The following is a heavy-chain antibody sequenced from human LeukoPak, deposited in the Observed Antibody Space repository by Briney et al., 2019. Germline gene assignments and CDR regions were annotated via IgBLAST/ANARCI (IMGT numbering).Heavy chain of an antibody. CDR3: AKGGIV. V-gene: IGHV3-9*01. CDR2: ISWNSGSI. Sequence: GRSLRLSCAASGFTFDDYAMHWVRQAPGKGLEWVSGISWNSGSIGYADSVKGRFTISRDNAKNSLYLQMNSLRAEDTALYYCAKGGIVGGQGTLVTVSS. J-gene: IGHJ4*02. CDR1: GFTFDDYA. D-gene: IGHD1-26*01.